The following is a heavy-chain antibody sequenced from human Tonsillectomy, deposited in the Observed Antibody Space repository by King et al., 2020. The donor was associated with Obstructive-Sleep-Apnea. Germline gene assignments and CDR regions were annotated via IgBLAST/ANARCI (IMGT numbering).Heavy chain of an antibody. J-gene: IGHJ4*02. V-gene: IGHV5-10-1*01. D-gene: IGHD2-8*01. CDR3: ARHVGGYTYAIAFHS. CDR1: GYTFTDYW. CDR2: IDPSDSYT. Sequence: VQLVESGAELRKPGEALRISCEGSGYTFTDYWITWVRQTPGKGLEWMGKIDPSDSYTDYAPSFQGHVTFAVDKSSNTAYLQWTTLQASDTAMYYCARHVGGYTYAIAFHSWGQGTLVTVSS.